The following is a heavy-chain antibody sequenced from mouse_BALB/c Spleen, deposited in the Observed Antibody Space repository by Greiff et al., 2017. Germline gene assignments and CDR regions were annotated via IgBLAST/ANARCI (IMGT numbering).Heavy chain of an antibody. D-gene: IGHD1-1*01. CDR2: INPSSGYT. J-gene: IGHJ4*01. V-gene: IGHV1S26*01. CDR3: ARYYYGSSYWGDY. CDR1: GYTFTSYT. Sequence: VQLQQSGPELVKPGASVKMSCKASGYTFTSYTMHWVKQRPGQGLEWIGYINPSSGYTNYNQKFKDKATLTADKSSSTAYMQLSSLTSEDSAVYYCARYYYGSSYWGDYWGQGTSVTVSS.